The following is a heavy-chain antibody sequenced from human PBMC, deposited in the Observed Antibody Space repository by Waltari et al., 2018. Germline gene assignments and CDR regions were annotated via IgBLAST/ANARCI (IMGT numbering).Heavy chain of an antibody. J-gene: IGHJ4*02. CDR3: AKEGSSNIVVVPAAIRGGSGY. V-gene: IGHV3-23*01. CDR2: ISGSGGST. D-gene: IGHD2-2*02. CDR1: GFTFSSYA. Sequence: EVQLLESGGGLVQPGGSLRLSCAASGFTFSSYAMSWVRQAPGKGLEWVSAISGSGGSTYYADSVKGRFTISRDNSKNTLYLQMNSLRAEDTAVYYCAKEGSSNIVVVPAAIRGGSGYWGQGTLVTVSS.